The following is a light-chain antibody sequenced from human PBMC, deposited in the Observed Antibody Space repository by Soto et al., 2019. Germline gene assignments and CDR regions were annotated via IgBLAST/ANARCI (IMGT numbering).Light chain of an antibody. CDR3: CSYAGSSTLV. J-gene: IGLJ2*01. CDR2: EGS. V-gene: IGLV2-23*01. CDR1: SSDVGSYKF. Sequence: QLVLTQPASVSGSPGQSITISCTGTSSDVGSYKFVSWYQQHPGKAPKLMIYEGSKRPSGVSNRFSGSKSGNTAALTISGLQAEDEADYYCCSYAGSSTLVFGGGTKLTVL.